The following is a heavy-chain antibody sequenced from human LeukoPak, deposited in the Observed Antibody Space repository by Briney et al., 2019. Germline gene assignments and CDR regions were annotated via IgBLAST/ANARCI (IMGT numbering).Heavy chain of an antibody. Sequence: SETLSLTCTVSGGSISDITSYWAWIRQPPGKGLEWIVGIYYTGKTYYNPSLKSRVTISVDTSNNKFSLKLTSVTAADTAVYYCARRFGFLDTWGQGTLVTVSS. D-gene: IGHD3-3*01. CDR2: IYYTGKT. CDR1: GGSISDITSY. J-gene: IGHJ5*02. CDR3: ARRFGFLDT. V-gene: IGHV4-39*01.